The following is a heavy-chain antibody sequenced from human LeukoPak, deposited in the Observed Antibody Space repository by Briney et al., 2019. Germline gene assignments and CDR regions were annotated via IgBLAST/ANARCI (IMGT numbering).Heavy chain of an antibody. D-gene: IGHD5-24*01. CDR2: VSPNNGNT. CDR1: GYSFVTYD. CDR3: ARGNNYRNRLPGDF. V-gene: IGHV1-8*03. J-gene: IGHJ4*02. Sequence: ASVTVSCKASGYSFVTYDIYWVRQATGQGLEWLGWVSPNNGNTGYAQKFQDGLNITTDVPRSTAYLHLSSLTSDDTADFYCARGNNYRNRLPGDFWGQGTLVTVSS.